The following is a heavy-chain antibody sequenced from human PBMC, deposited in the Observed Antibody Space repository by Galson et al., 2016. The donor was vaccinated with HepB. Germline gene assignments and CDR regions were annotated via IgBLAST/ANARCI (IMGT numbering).Heavy chain of an antibody. V-gene: IGHV6-1*01. Sequence: CAISGDSVSSNSAAWNWIRQSPSRGLEWLGRTYYRSKWYNDYAVSVKSRISINPDTSKNQFSMQLSSVTPEDTAVYYCVRHHGAFESWGQGTLVTVSS. CDR1: GDSVSSNSAA. J-gene: IGHJ4*02. CDR3: VRHHGAFES. CDR2: TYYRSKWYN. D-gene: IGHD3-10*01.